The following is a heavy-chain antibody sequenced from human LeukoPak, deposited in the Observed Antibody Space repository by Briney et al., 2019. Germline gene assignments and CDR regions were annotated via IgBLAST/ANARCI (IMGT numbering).Heavy chain of an antibody. Sequence: ASVKVSCKASGYTLTSYYLHWVRQAPGQGLEWMAIINPSGGSTSHAQKFQGRVTMTRDTSASTVYMELSSLRSEDTAVYYCARTIDDYGDWLDPWGQGTLVTVSS. V-gene: IGHV1-46*01. CDR1: GYTLTSYY. D-gene: IGHD4-17*01. CDR3: ARTIDDYGDWLDP. J-gene: IGHJ5*02. CDR2: INPSGGST.